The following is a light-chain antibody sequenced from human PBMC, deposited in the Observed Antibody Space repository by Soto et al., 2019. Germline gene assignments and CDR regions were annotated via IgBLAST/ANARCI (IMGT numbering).Light chain of an antibody. CDR2: DDG. V-gene: IGLV3-21*03. J-gene: IGLJ1*01. CDR1: NIGSKS. CDR3: QVGESSSGNYV. Sequence: SYELTQPPSVSVAPVRTATITCVGTNIGSKSVHWDQQRPCQAPVLVVYDDGARPSGIPERFAGSNSGNKYTLSISRVEAGDEAEYYCQVGESSSGNYVFASGAKATVL.